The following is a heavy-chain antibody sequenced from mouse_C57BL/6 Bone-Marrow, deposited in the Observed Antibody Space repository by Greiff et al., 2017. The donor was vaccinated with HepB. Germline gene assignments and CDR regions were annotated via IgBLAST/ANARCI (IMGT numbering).Heavy chain of an antibody. CDR1: GYTFTSYW. Sequence: QVQLQQPGAELVKPGASVKLSCKASGYTFTSYWMHWVKQRPGRGLEWIGRIDPNSGGTKYNEKFKSKATLTVDKPSSTAYMQLSSLTSRDSAVYYCAREGLRRDYCAMDYWGKGTSVTVSS. V-gene: IGHV1-72*01. D-gene: IGHD2-2*01. CDR2: IDPNSGGT. J-gene: IGHJ4*01. CDR3: AREGLRRDYCAMDY.